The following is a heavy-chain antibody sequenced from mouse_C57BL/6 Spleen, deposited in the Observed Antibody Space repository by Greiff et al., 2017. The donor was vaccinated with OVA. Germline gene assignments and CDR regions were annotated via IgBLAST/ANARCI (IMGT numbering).Heavy chain of an antibody. CDR3: TGTAQATVFAY. J-gene: IGHJ3*01. CDR1: GFTFSNYW. Sequence: EVMLVESGGGLVQPGGSMKLSCVASGFTFSNYWMNWVRQSPEKGLEWVAQIRLKSDNYATHYAESVKGRFTISRDDSKSSVYLQMNNLRAEDTGIYYCTGTAQATVFAYWGQGTLVTVSA. V-gene: IGHV6-3*01. CDR2: IRLKSDNYAT. D-gene: IGHD3-2*02.